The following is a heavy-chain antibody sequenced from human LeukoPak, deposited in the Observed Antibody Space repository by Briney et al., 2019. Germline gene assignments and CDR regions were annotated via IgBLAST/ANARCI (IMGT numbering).Heavy chain of an antibody. V-gene: IGHV3-11*01. D-gene: IGHD5-24*01. CDR3: ARGNGYRSAFDI. J-gene: IGHJ3*02. Sequence: GGSLRLSCAASGFTFSDYYRSWIRQAPGKGLEWVSYISRSGSTIYYADSVKGRFTISRDNAKNSLYLQMNSLRADDTAVYSCARGNGYRSAFDIWGQGTMVTVSS. CDR1: GFTFSDYY. CDR2: ISRSGSTI.